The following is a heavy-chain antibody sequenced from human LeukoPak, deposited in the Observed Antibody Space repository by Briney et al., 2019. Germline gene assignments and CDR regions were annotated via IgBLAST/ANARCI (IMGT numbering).Heavy chain of an antibody. CDR2: IKIKTDSDTT. D-gene: IGHD3-10*01. V-gene: IGHV3-15*01. Sequence: GGSLRLSCAASGFTFSNAYMTWVRQAPGKGLEGAGRIKIKTDSDTTHYPAPVKGRFTISRDDSRNPLYLQMNSLKTADTGVYYYITDFAGGPPNGGQGTLVTVSS. CDR1: GFTFSNAY. CDR3: ITDFAGGPPN. J-gene: IGHJ4*02.